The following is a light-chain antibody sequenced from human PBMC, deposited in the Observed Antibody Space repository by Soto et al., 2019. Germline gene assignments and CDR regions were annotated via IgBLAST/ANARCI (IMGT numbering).Light chain of an antibody. V-gene: IGKV3-15*01. CDR3: QQYNNWPLT. Sequence: EIVMTQSPATLSVSPGGRATLSCRASQSVDINLAWYQQRPGQSPRLLVYGAFTRATGLPARFSGSGSGTEFTLTISSLQSEDFAVYYCQQYNNWPLTFGGGTKVDIK. J-gene: IGKJ4*01. CDR2: GAF. CDR1: QSVDIN.